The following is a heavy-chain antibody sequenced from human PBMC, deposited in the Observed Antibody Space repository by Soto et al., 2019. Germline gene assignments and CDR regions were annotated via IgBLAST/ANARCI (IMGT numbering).Heavy chain of an antibody. CDR3: AVPGITAAGTFAY. Sequence: EVQLVQSGAEVKKTGESLKISCKGSGYTFSSYWIGWVRHMPGKGLEWMGIIYPGDSDTTYSPSFQGQVTISADKSINSAYLQWSSLKASETAMYYCAVPGITAAGTFAYWGQGTLVTVSS. J-gene: IGHJ4*02. CDR2: IYPGDSDT. V-gene: IGHV5-51*03. CDR1: GYTFSSYW. D-gene: IGHD6-13*01.